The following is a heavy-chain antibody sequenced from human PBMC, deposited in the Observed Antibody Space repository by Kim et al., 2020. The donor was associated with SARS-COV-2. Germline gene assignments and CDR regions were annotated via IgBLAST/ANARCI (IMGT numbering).Heavy chain of an antibody. CDR1: GGSISSGDYY. Sequence: SETLSLTCTVSGGSISSGDYYWSWIRQPPGKGLEWIGYIYYSGSTYYNPSLKSRVTISVDTSKNQFSLKLSSVTAADTAVYYCAKAKGSYYDFHLKSLKGGRFDPWGQGTLVTVSS. D-gene: IGHD3-3*01. CDR2: IYYSGST. CDR3: AKAKGSYYDFHLKSLKGGRFDP. V-gene: IGHV4-30-4*01. J-gene: IGHJ5*02.